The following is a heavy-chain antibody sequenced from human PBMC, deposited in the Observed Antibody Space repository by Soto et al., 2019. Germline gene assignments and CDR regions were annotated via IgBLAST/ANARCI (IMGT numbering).Heavy chain of an antibody. CDR3: AKFSTAPSNASP. CDR2: ISGSGGST. CDR1: GFTFSSYA. J-gene: IGHJ5*02. V-gene: IGHV3-23*01. Sequence: PGGSLRLSCAASGFTFSSYAVSWVRQAPGKGPEWISAISGSGGSTYYADSVKGRFTISRDNSKNTLYLQMNSLRAEDTAVYYCAKFSTAPSNASPWGQGTLVTVSS. D-gene: IGHD2-21*02.